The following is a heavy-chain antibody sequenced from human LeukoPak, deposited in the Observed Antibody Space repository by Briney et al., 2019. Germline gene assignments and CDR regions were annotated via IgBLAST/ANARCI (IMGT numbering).Heavy chain of an antibody. CDR3: TRYNNDHFDY. J-gene: IGHJ4*02. V-gene: IGHV3-33*01. CDR1: GFTFGGYG. CDR2: IAYDGSRA. Sequence: GGSLRLSCAGSGFTFGGYGMHWFRQTPGKGLEWVAVIAYDGSRAFYADSVKGRFTISRDNSKNTMSVQMDDLRAEDTAVYYCTRYNNDHFDYWGQGTRVTVSS. D-gene: IGHD1-14*01.